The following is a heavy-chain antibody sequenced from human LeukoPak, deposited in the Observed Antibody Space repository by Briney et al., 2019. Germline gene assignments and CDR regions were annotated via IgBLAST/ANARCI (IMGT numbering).Heavy chain of an antibody. D-gene: IGHD6-19*01. CDR3: GKGVQWLVCTNFDH. J-gene: IGHJ4*02. Sequence: PGGSLRLSCAASEFIFSGYSMNWVRQAPGKGLEWVSSISSESTHIVYADSVKGRFTISRDNAKSSLYLQMNSLRAEDTAVYYRGKGVQWLVCTNFDHLGQGTLVT. CDR2: ISSESTHI. V-gene: IGHV3-21*01. CDR1: EFIFSGYS.